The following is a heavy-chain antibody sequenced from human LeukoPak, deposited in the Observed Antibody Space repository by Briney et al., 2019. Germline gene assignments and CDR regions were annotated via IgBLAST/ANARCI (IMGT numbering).Heavy chain of an antibody. CDR3: ARVIVTMVRGVIRSSYFDY. J-gene: IGHJ4*02. CDR1: AYTFTSYG. V-gene: IGHV1-18*01. Sequence: ASVKVSFKASAYTFTSYGISWVRQAPGQGLEWMGWISAYNGNTNYAQKLQGRVTMTTDTSTSTAYMELRSLRSDDTAVYYCARVIVTMVRGVIRSSYFDYWGQGTLVTVSS. D-gene: IGHD3-10*01. CDR2: ISAYNGNT.